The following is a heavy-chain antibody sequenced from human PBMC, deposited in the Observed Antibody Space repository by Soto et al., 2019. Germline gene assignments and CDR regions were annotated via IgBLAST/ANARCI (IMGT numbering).Heavy chain of an antibody. CDR1: GGSISSGGYY. D-gene: IGHD3-3*01. J-gene: IGHJ4*02. CDR3: ASYTIFGVVTFDY. Sequence: TLSLTCTVSGGSISSGGYYWSWIRQHPGKGLEWIGYIYYSGSTYYNPSLKSRVTISVDTSKNQFSLKLSSVTAADTAVYYCASYTIFGVVTFDYWGQGTLVTVSS. V-gene: IGHV4-31*03. CDR2: IYYSGST.